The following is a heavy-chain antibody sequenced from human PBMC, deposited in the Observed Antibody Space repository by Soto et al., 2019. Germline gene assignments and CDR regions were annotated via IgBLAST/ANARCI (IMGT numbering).Heavy chain of an antibody. CDR1: GFTFSSYW. V-gene: IGHV3-74*01. D-gene: IGHD3-22*01. Sequence: GGSLRLSCAASGFTFSSYWMHWVRQAPGKGLVWVSRINSDGSSTSYADSVKGRFTISRDNAKNTLYLQMNSLRAEDTAVYYCARDSYYYDSSGYFTGSYFDYWGQGTLVTVSS. CDR2: INSDGSST. J-gene: IGHJ4*02. CDR3: ARDSYYYDSSGYFTGSYFDY.